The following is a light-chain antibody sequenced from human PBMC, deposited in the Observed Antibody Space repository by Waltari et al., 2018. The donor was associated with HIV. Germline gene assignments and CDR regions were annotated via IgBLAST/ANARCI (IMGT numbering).Light chain of an antibody. CDR2: RAT. J-gene: IGKJ1*01. Sequence: IHMTQPPPTLTASIGDRVNLTCRASQTVGAWLAWSQQKPGEAPTLLIYRATTVENGVPSRFSGSASGTDFTLAIDSLHPDDFATYYCHQYSNYLGSFGQGTRVQLK. CDR3: HQYSNYLGS. V-gene: IGKV1-5*03. CDR1: QTVGAW.